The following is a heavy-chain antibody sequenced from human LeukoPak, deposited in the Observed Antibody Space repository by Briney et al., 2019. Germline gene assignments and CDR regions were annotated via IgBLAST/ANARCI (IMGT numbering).Heavy chain of an antibody. CDR1: GFTFSGSA. CDR2: IRNKANYYAT. Sequence: GGSLRLSCAASGFTFSGSAMHWVRQASGKGLEWVGRIRNKANYYATSYAASVKGRFTISRDDSKSTTYLQMNSLKTEDTAVYYCTRTDYGDPTYYFDYWGQGTLVTASS. D-gene: IGHD4-17*01. V-gene: IGHV3-73*01. CDR3: TRTDYGDPTYYFDY. J-gene: IGHJ4*02.